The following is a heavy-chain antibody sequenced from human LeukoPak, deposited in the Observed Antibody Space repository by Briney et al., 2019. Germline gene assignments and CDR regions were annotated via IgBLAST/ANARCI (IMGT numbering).Heavy chain of an antibody. D-gene: IGHD3-3*01. CDR3: AKDAYYDFWSGYPPHY. J-gene: IGHJ4*02. CDR2: IRGSGGST. Sequence: PGGSLRLSCAASGFTLRSYAMSWVRQAPGKGLEWVSAIRGSGGSTYYADSVKGRFSISRDNSKNTLYVQMNSLRAEDTAVYYCAKDAYYDFWSGYPPHYWGQGTLVTVSS. V-gene: IGHV3-23*01. CDR1: GFTLRSYA.